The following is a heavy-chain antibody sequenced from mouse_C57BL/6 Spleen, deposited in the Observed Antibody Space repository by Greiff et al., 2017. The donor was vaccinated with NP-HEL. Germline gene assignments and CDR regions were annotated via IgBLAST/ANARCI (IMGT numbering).Heavy chain of an antibody. Sequence: VQLQQSGAELVKPGASVKLSCTASGFNIKDYYMHWVKQRTEQGLEWIGRIDPEDGETKYAQKFQGKATITADTSSNTAYLQLSSLTSEDTAVYYCARLTGSSYWYFDVWGTGTTVTVSS. D-gene: IGHD4-1*01. J-gene: IGHJ1*03. CDR1: GFNIKDYY. V-gene: IGHV14-2*01. CDR2: IDPEDGET. CDR3: ARLTGSSYWYFDV.